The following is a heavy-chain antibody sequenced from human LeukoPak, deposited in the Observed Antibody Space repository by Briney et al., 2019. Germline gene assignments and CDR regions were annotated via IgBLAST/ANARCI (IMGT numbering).Heavy chain of an antibody. D-gene: IGHD3-3*01. V-gene: IGHV3-64*01. CDR2: ISSNGGST. J-gene: IGHJ4*02. CDR1: GFTFSSYA. Sequence: GGSLRLSCAASGFTFSSYAMHWVRQAPGKGLEYVSAISSNGGSTYYANSVKGRFTISRDNSKNTLSLQMNGLRAEDTSVYYCARDNTGYYDFWSGNYDYWGQGTLVTVSS. CDR3: ARDNTGYYDFWSGNYDY.